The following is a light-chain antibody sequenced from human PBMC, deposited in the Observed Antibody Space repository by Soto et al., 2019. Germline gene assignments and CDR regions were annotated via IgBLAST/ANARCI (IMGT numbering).Light chain of an antibody. CDR2: GAS. V-gene: IGKV3-15*01. CDR3: QQYNNWPLT. CDR1: QSVTSN. Sequence: EIEITQSPATLSVSPGERATLSCRASQSVTSNFAWYQQKPGQAPRLLIYGASTRATGVPAGFTGSGSGTEFTLTISSLQSEDFAVYYCQQYNNWPLTFGQGTKVDIK. J-gene: IGKJ1*01.